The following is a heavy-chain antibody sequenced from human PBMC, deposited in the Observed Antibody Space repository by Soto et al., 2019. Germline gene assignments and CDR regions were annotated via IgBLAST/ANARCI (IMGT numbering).Heavy chain of an antibody. Sequence: SETLSLTCTVSGGSLSSYYWSWIRQPPGKGLEWIGHIYYSGSTNYNPSLKRRVTISVDTSKNQVSLNLNSVTAADTAVYYCGRRAPRGWSILDLWGQGTLVTVSS. CDR3: GRRAPRGWSILDL. D-gene: IGHD6-19*01. V-gene: IGHV4-59*08. CDR1: GGSLSSYY. J-gene: IGHJ4*02. CDR2: IYYSGST.